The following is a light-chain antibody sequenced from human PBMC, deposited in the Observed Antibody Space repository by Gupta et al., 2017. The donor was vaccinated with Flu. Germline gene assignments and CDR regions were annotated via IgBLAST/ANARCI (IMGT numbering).Light chain of an antibody. CDR2: GAS. Sequence: EIVLTQSPGTLSLSPGERATLSCRASQSVSSSYLAWYQQKPGQAPRLLIYGASSRATGIPDRFSGSGSGTDFTLTISRLEPEDFAVYYCQQDVSSPITFGGGTKVEIK. CDR3: QQDVSSPIT. CDR1: QSVSSSY. V-gene: IGKV3-20*01. J-gene: IGKJ4*01.